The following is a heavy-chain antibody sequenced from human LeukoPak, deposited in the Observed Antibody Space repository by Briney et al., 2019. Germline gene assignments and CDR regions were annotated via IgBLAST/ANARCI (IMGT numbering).Heavy chain of an antibody. CDR1: GYTFTSYD. CDR3: ARRKSGYSSSWYVGGRNYGMDV. D-gene: IGHD6-13*01. Sequence: GASVKVSCKASGYTFTSYDINWVRQATGQGLEWMGWMNPNSGNTGYAQKFQGRVTMTRNTSISTAYMELSSLRSEDTAVYYCARRKSGYSSSWYVGGRNYGMDVWGQGTTVTVSS. J-gene: IGHJ6*02. CDR2: MNPNSGNT. V-gene: IGHV1-8*01.